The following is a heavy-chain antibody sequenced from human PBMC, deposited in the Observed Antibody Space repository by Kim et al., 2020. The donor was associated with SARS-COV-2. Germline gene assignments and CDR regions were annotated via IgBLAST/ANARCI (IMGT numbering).Heavy chain of an antibody. J-gene: IGHJ3*02. Sequence: GGSPRLSCAASGFTFSGSALHWVRQASGKGLEWVGRIISKANNYATTYAASVKGRFTISRDDSKTTAYLQMHSLITEDTAVYYCTRVHGPTLALWDAFV. V-gene: IGHV3-73*01. CDR3: TRVHGPTLALWDAFV. D-gene: IGHD2-21*01. CDR1: GFTFSGSA. CDR2: IISKANNYAT.